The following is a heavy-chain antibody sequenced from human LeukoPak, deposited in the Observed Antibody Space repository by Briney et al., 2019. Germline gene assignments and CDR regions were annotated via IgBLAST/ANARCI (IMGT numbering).Heavy chain of an antibody. CDR2: ISAYNGNT. CDR1: GYTFTSYG. CDR3: ARGPLPTITMIALGAFDI. J-gene: IGHJ3*02. D-gene: IGHD3-22*01. V-gene: IGHV1-18*01. Sequence: ASVKVSCKASGYTFTSYGISWVRQAPGQGLEWMGWISAYNGNTNYAQKLQGRVTMTRDTSTSTVYMELSSLRSEDTAVYYCARGPLPTITMIALGAFDIWGQGTMVTVSS.